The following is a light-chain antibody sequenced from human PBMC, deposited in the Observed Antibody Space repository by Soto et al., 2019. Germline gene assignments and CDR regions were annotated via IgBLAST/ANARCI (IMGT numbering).Light chain of an antibody. V-gene: IGLV2-18*02. Sequence: QSVLTQPPSVSGSPGQSVAISCTGTSSDVGGYNHVSRYQQPPGTAPKLMIFEVNNRPSGVPDRFSGSKSGNTASLTISGLQAEDEADYYCSSYSSGSTRYVFGTGTKVTVL. CDR3: SSYSSGSTRYV. J-gene: IGLJ1*01. CDR2: EVN. CDR1: SSDVGGYNH.